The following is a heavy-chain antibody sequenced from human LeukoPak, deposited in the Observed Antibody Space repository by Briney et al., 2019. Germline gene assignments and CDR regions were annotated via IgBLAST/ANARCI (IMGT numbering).Heavy chain of an antibody. CDR3: AGHPAELGYYFDY. CDR2: INHSGST. V-gene: IGHV4-34*01. D-gene: IGHD7-27*01. Sequence: ASETLSLTCAVYGGSFSGYYWSWIRQPPGKGLEWIGEINHSGSTNYNPSLKSRVTISVDTSKNQFSLKLSSVTAADTAVYYCAGHPAELGYYFDYWGQGTLVTLSS. J-gene: IGHJ4*02. CDR1: GGSFSGYY.